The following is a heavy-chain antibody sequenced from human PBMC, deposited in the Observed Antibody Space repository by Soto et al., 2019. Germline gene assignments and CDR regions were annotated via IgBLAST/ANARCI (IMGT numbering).Heavy chain of an antibody. CDR2: IVPTVDTS. Sequence: QVQLVQSGAEVRQHASSVKVSCKTSGATFRSYAITWVRQAPGQGLEWMGGIVPTVDTSTYAQKFQGRVTITADKFTNTVYMELSSLRSDDTAVYYCVRVVAIPGYPDNWGQGTLVTVSS. V-gene: IGHV1-69*14. CDR3: VRVVAIPGYPDN. CDR1: GATFRSYA. J-gene: IGHJ4*02. D-gene: IGHD5-12*01.